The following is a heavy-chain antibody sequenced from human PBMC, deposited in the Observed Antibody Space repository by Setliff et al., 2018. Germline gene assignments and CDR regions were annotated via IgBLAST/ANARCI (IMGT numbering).Heavy chain of an antibody. CDR3: AGGQPLVRKYYYYMDV. V-gene: IGHV1-69*13. D-gene: IGHD3-10*01. Sequence: SVKVSCKASGGTFSSYVISWVREAPGQGLEWMGGIIPMFGTNFAQKFQGRVTITADESTSTAYMELSSLGSEDTAVYYCAGGQPLVRKYYYYMDVWGKGTTVTVSS. CDR1: GGTFSSYV. CDR2: IIPMFGT. J-gene: IGHJ6*03.